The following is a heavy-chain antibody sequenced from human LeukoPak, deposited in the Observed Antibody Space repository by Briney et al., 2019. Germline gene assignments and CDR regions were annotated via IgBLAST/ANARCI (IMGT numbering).Heavy chain of an antibody. CDR2: IYYSGST. CDR3: APFWSGYYPNHSDGAGYYYMDV. V-gene: IGHV4-59*12. CDR1: GGSFSGYY. D-gene: IGHD3-3*01. J-gene: IGHJ6*03. Sequence: SETLSLTCAVYGGSFSGYYWSWIRQPPGKGLEWIGYIYYSGSTNYNPSLKSRVTISVDTSKNQFSLKLSSVTAADTAVYYCAPFWSGYYPNHSDGAGYYYMDVWGKGTTVTVSS.